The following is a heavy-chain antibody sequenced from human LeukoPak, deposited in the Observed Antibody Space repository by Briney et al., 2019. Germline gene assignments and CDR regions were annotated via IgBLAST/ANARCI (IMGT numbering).Heavy chain of an antibody. J-gene: IGHJ1*01. V-gene: IGHV3-30*04. D-gene: IGHD2-2*01. CDR3: ARDPCSSTSCYGGGYFKH. CDR1: GFTFNSYA. CDR2: ISSDGSNK. Sequence: GGSLRLSCAASGFTFNSYAMHWVRQAPVKGLEWVSVISSDGSNKYYADSVKGRFTISRDNSKNTLYLQMDSLRAEDTAVYYCARDPCSSTSCYGGGYFKHWGQGTLVTVSS.